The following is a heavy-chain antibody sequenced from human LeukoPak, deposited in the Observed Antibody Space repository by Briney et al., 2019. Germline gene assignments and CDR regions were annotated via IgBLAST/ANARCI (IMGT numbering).Heavy chain of an antibody. V-gene: IGHV4-59*01. CDR2: IYYSGST. J-gene: IGHJ5*02. CDR1: GSSISSYY. Sequence: SETLSLTCTASGSSISSYYWSWIRQPPGKGLEWIGYIYYSGSTNYNPSLKSRVTISVDTSKNQFSLKLSSVTAADAAAYYCARWYYYDSSGYYHNWFDPWGQGTLVTVSS. D-gene: IGHD3-22*01. CDR3: ARWYYYDSSGYYHNWFDP.